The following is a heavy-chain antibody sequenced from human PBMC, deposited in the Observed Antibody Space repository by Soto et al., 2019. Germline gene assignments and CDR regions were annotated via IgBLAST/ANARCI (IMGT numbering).Heavy chain of an antibody. Sequence: ASVKVSCKASGYTFTSYAMHWVRQAPGQRLEWMGWINAGNGNTKYSQKFQGRVTITRDTSASTAYMELSSLRSEDTAVYYCARGAVNLRFLEWLGGDYYYGMDVWGQGTTVTVSS. D-gene: IGHD3-3*01. CDR3: ARGAVNLRFLEWLGGDYYYGMDV. V-gene: IGHV1-3*01. CDR2: INAGNGNT. CDR1: GYTFTSYA. J-gene: IGHJ6*02.